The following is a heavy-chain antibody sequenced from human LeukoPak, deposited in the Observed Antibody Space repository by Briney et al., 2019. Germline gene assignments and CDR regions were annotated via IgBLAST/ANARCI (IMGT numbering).Heavy chain of an antibody. CDR3: ARLYDSSGYYYVGSDY. CDR2: IIPIFGTA. Sequence: GASVKVSCKASGYTFTSYGISWVRQAPGQGLEWMGGIIPIFGTANYAQKFQGRVTITADKSTSTAYMELSSLRSEDTAVYYCARLYDSSGYYYVGSDYWGQGTLVTVSS. V-gene: IGHV1-69*06. J-gene: IGHJ4*02. CDR1: GYTFTSYG. D-gene: IGHD3-22*01.